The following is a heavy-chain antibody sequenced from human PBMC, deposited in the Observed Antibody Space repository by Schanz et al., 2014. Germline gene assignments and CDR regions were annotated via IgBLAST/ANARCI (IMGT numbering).Heavy chain of an antibody. CDR1: GFSFTTYS. CDR3: ARAGGLPGTSRGLFDY. J-gene: IGHJ4*02. D-gene: IGHD1-7*01. CDR2: IEPDGSEK. V-gene: IGHV3-7*01. Sequence: EVQLVESGGGLVQPGGSLRLSCVASGFSFTTYSMSWVRQAPGKGLEWVANIEPDGSEKYYVDSVKGRFTISRDNAKNLLYLQMSSLRAEDTAMYYCARAGGLPGTSRGLFDYWGQGALVTVSS.